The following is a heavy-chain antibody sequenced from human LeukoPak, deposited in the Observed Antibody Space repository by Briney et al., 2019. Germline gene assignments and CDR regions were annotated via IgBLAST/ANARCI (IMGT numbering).Heavy chain of an antibody. D-gene: IGHD3-22*01. Sequence: SETLSLTCTVSGGSISIYYWSSIRQPPGKGLEWIGYIYYSGSTYYNPSLKSRVTISVDTSKNQFSLKLSSVTAADTAVYYCARGSGITMIVGTRYYSDYWGQGTLVTVSS. CDR3: ARGSGITMIVGTRYYSDY. J-gene: IGHJ4*02. CDR2: IYYSGST. V-gene: IGHV4-59*12. CDR1: GGSISIYY.